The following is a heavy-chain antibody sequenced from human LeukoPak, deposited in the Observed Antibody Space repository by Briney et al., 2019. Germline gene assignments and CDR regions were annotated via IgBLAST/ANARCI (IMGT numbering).Heavy chain of an antibody. V-gene: IGHV3-15*01. D-gene: IGHD2-15*01. Sequence: PGGSLRLSCVGSGFTFSDAWMSWVRQAPGKGLEWVGRIKSKSDGGTIDYAAPVKGRFTISRDDSRNTLYLQMNSLKTEDTAVYHCTTRRQDGWWGQGTLVTV. CDR2: IKSKSDGGTI. J-gene: IGHJ4*02. CDR3: TTRRQDGW. CDR1: GFTFSDAW.